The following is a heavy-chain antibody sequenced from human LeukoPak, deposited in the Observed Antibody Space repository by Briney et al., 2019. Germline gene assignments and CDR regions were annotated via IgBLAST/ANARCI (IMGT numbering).Heavy chain of an antibody. CDR2: IYHSGGT. J-gene: IGHJ4*02. CDR1: GYSISSGYY. CDR3: ARGYSSGRKDY. Sequence: TSETLSLTCAVSGYSISSGYYWGWIRQPPGKGLEWIGSIYHSGGTYYNPSLKSRVTISVDTSKNQFSLKLSSVTAADTAVYYCARGYSSGRKDYWGQGALVTVSS. D-gene: IGHD6-19*01. V-gene: IGHV4-38-2*01.